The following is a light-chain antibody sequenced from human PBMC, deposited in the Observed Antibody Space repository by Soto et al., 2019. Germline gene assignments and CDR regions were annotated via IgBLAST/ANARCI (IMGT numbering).Light chain of an antibody. Sequence: DIQMTQSPSSVSASVGDRVTITCRASQGISSWLAWYQQKPGKAPNLLIYAASSLHSGVPSRFSGSGSGTDFTLTISSLHSEDFATYYCQQTYSTPGTFGQGTKVDIK. CDR3: QQTYSTPGT. CDR1: QGISSW. CDR2: AAS. J-gene: IGKJ1*01. V-gene: IGKV1-12*01.